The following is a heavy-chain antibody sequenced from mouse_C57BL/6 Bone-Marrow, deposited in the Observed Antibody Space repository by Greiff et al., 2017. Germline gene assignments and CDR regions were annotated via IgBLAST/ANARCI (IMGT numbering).Heavy chain of an antibody. CDR3: ARQPPSTIVTYFDY. Sequence: EVKLEESGGDLVKPGGSLKLSCAASGFTFSSYGMSWVRQTPDKRLEWVATISSGGSYTYYPDSVKGRFTISRDNAKNTLYLQMSSLKSEDTAMYYCARQPPSTIVTYFDYWGQGTTLTVSS. D-gene: IGHD2-5*01. J-gene: IGHJ2*01. CDR1: GFTFSSYG. CDR2: ISSGGSYT. V-gene: IGHV5-6*02.